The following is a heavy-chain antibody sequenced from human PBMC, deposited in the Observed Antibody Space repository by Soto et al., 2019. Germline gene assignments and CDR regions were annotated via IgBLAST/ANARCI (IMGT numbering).Heavy chain of an antibody. Sequence: VGSLRLSCAASGFTFSSYSMNCVRHSPGKWLEWLSFISSTGSYIYYADSVSGRFTISRDNARNSLSLQMNSLRVEDTAVYYCARDHPHCSGGSCFLPFDFWGQGTRVTVSS. V-gene: IGHV3-21*01. CDR3: ARDHPHCSGGSCFLPFDF. CDR2: ISSTGSYI. CDR1: GFTFSSYS. D-gene: IGHD2-15*01. J-gene: IGHJ4*02.